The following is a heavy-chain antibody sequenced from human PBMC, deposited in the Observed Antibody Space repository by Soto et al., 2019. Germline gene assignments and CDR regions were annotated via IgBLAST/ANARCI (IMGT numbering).Heavy chain of an antibody. D-gene: IGHD6-19*01. J-gene: IGHJ4*02. CDR1: GYTFTSYY. CDR3: ARVAVAGKVFADFDY. Sequence: ASVKVSCKASGYTFTSYYMHWVRQAPGQGLEWMGIINPSGGSTSYAQKFQGRVTMTRDTSTSTVYMELSSLRSEDTAVYYCARVAVAGKVFADFDYWGQGTLVTVSS. CDR2: INPSGGST. V-gene: IGHV1-46*01.